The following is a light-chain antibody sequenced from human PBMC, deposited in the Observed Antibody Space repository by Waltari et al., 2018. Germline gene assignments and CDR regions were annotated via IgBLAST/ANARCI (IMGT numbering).Light chain of an antibody. Sequence: EIVLTQSPATLSLSPGERATLPCRASQSVSSYLAWYHQKPGQAPRLLIHDASNRATGIPARFSGSGSGTDFTLTISSLEPEDFAVYYCQQRSNWPLTFGPGTKVDIK. CDR1: QSVSSY. J-gene: IGKJ3*01. V-gene: IGKV3-11*01. CDR2: DAS. CDR3: QQRSNWPLT.